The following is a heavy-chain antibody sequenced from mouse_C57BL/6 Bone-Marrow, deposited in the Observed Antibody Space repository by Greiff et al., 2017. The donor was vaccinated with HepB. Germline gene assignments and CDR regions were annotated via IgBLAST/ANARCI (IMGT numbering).Heavy chain of an antibody. J-gene: IGHJ1*03. Sequence: DVQLQESGPGLVKPSQSVFLTCTVTGISFTTGNYRWSWIRQFPGNKLEWIGYIYYSGTITYNPSLTSRTTITSDTPKNQFILEMNSLTAEYTATYYCARESGIYDGYRYWYFDVWGTGTTVTVSS. CDR2: IYYSGTI. CDR1: GISFTTGNYR. D-gene: IGHD2-3*01. V-gene: IGHV3-5*01. CDR3: ARESGIYDGYRYWYFDV.